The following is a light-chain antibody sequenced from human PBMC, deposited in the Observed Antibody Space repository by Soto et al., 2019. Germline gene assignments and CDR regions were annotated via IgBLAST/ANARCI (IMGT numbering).Light chain of an antibody. Sequence: DIQMTQSPSSLSASVGDRVTITCRASQSISNFLNWYQQKPGKAPKLLISAASSFQGGVPSMFSGSGSGQDFTTTTRSRKPEVFATYYFHKGYTTLSTFAPGTKVDIK. V-gene: IGKV1-39*01. J-gene: IGKJ3*01. CDR3: HKGYTTLST. CDR1: QSISNF. CDR2: AAS.